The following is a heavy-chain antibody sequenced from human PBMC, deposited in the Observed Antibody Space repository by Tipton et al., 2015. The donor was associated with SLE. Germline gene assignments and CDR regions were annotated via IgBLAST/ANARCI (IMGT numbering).Heavy chain of an antibody. CDR2: LNPSGGT. D-gene: IGHD6-19*01. V-gene: IGHV4-4*07. CDR3: ARYNSPSWFDP. Sequence: TLSLTCTVSGGSISSESWSWLRQPAGKGLEWIGRLNPSGGTNYNPSLKSRVTMSVDTSKKQFSLKLTAVTAADTAVYYCARYNSPSWFDPWGQGTLVTVSS. CDR1: GGSISSES. J-gene: IGHJ5*02.